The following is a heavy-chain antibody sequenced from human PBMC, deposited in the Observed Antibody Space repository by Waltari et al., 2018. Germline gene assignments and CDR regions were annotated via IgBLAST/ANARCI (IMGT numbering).Heavy chain of an antibody. V-gene: IGHV1-2*06. CDR2: INPNSGGT. CDR1: GYTFTGYY. CDR3: ARSISSIVTDDAFDI. J-gene: IGHJ3*02. D-gene: IGHD5-18*01. Sequence: QVQLVQSGAEVKKPGASVKVSCKASGYTFTGYYMHWVRQAPGQGLEWMGRINPNSGGTNYAQKFQGRVTMTRDTSISTAYMELSRLRSDDTAVYYCARSISSIVTDDAFDIWGQGTMVTVSS.